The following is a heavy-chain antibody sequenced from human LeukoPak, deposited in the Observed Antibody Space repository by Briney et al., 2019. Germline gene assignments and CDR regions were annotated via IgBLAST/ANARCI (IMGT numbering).Heavy chain of an antibody. CDR3: AADRYDSSGYYHFDY. CDR2: IVVGSGNT. D-gene: IGHD3-22*01. V-gene: IGHV1-58*02. Sequence: SVKVSRKASGFTFTSSAMQWVRQARGQRLEWIGWIVVGSGNTNYAQKFQERVTITRDMSTSTAYMELSSLRSEDTAVYYCAADRYDSSGYYHFDYWGQGTLVTVSS. J-gene: IGHJ4*02. CDR1: GFTFTSSA.